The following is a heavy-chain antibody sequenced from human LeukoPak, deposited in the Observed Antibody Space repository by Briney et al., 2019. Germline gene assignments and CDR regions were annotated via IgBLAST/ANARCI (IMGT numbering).Heavy chain of an antibody. CDR1: GGSISSYY. Sequence: PSETLSLTCTVSGGSISSYYWSWIRQPPGKGLEWIGYIYYSGSTNYNPSLKSRVTISVDTSKNQFSLKLSSVTAADTAVYYCARGNWNYKGLDYWGQGTLVTVSS. J-gene: IGHJ4*02. CDR3: ARGNWNYKGLDY. D-gene: IGHD1-7*01. V-gene: IGHV4-59*12. CDR2: IYYSGST.